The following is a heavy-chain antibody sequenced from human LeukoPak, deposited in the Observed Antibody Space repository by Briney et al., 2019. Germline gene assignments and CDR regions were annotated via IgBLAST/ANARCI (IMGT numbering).Heavy chain of an antibody. V-gene: IGHV1-18*01. CDR2: ISAYNGNT. Sequence: ASVKVSCKASGYTFTSYGIRWVRQAPGQGLEWMGWISAYNGNTNYAQRLQGRVTMTTDTSTSTAYMELRRLRSDDTAVYYCARGSDLIVVVPAADQDAVDIWGQGTSVSVSS. CDR1: GYTFTSYG. D-gene: IGHD2-2*01. J-gene: IGHJ3*02. CDR3: ARGSDLIVVVPAADQDAVDI.